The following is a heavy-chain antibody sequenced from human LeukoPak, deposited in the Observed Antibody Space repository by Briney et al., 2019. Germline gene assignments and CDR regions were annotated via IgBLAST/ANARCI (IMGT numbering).Heavy chain of an antibody. CDR3: VKDDNSGWFPPLDF. CDR2: INRSGDST. V-gene: IGHV3-23*01. Sequence: GGSLRLSCAASGFTFYSYGMNWVRQAPGKGLEWVSGINRSGDSTSYADSVKGRFTISRDNSKNTLYLQMNSLRAEDTAVYYCVKDDNSGWFPPLDFWGQGTLVTVSS. CDR1: GFTFYSYG. D-gene: IGHD6-19*01. J-gene: IGHJ4*02.